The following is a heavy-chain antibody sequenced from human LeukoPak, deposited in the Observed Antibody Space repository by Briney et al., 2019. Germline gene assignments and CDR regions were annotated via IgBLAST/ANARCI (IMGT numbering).Heavy chain of an antibody. D-gene: IGHD2-15*01. V-gene: IGHV3-9*01. Sequence: PGRSLRLSCAASGFIFHDFVMHWVRQAPGKGLEWVSSVSWNRDIINYADSVRGRFTVSRDNDQNSLCLEMNNLGPDDTALYYCVKSGGYFYMDAWGKGTTVIVSS. J-gene: IGHJ6*03. CDR3: VKSGGYFYMDA. CDR1: GFIFHDFV. CDR2: VSWNRDII.